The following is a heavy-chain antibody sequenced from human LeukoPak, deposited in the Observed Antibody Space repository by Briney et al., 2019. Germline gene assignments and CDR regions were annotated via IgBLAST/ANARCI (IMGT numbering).Heavy chain of an antibody. D-gene: IGHD6-13*01. J-gene: IGHJ4*02. CDR2: IYYTGAT. CDR1: GGSISSYY. V-gene: IGHV4-59*12. CDR3: ARDISSSWSYYFDY. Sequence: SETLSLTCTVSGGSISSYYWSWIRLPPGKGLEWIGCIYYTGATYYNPSLKSRVTISLDTSKNQFSLKLSSVTAADTAVYYCARDISSSWSYYFDYWGQGTLVTVSS.